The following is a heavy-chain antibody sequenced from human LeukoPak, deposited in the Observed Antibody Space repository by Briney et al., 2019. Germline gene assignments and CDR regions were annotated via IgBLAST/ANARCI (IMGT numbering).Heavy chain of an antibody. J-gene: IGHJ4*02. D-gene: IGHD2-2*01. CDR3: ARVSSFRVY. CDR1: GFTVSSNY. V-gene: IGHV3-53*01. Sequence: GGSLRLSCAASGFTVSSNYMSWVRQAPGKGLEWVSVLYSGGNTYYTDSVKGRFTISRDNSKNTLYLQMNSLRGEDTAVYYCARVSSFRVYWGQGTLVTVS. CDR2: LYSGGNT.